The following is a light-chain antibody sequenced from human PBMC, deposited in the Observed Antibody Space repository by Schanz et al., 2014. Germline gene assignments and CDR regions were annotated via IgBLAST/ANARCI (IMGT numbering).Light chain of an antibody. CDR2: DNH. CDR3: QSYDSSLSGPVV. V-gene: IGLV1-51*01. Sequence: QSVLTQPPSVSAAPGQKVTISCSGSSSEIGDNYVSWYQHIPGTAPKVLIYDNHYRPSGIPDRFSGSKSGTSATLAITGLQAEDEADYYCQSYDSSLSGPVVFGGGTKLTVL. J-gene: IGLJ2*01. CDR1: SSEIGDNY.